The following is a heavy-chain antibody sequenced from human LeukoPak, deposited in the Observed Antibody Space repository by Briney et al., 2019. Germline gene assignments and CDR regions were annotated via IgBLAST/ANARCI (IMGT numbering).Heavy chain of an antibody. D-gene: IGHD6-19*01. V-gene: IGHV4-4*08. CDR2: IYTSGST. Sequence: PGGSLRLSCAASGFTFSNAWMSWVRQAPGKGLEWIGRIYTSGSTNYNPSLKSRVTISVDTSKNQFSLKLSSVTAADTAVYYCASTPGGYSSGWFWFDPWGQGTLVTVSS. CDR1: GFTFSNAW. J-gene: IGHJ5*02. CDR3: ASTPGGYSSGWFWFDP.